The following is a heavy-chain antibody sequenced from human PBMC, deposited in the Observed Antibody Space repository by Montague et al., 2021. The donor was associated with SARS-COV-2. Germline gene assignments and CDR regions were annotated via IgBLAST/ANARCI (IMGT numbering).Heavy chain of an antibody. CDR3: ASGRMVPYSSSWTTLYYYYGMDV. D-gene: IGHD6-13*01. V-gene: IGHV6-1*01. CDR1: GDSVSSNXAA. CDR2: TYYRSKWYN. Sequence: CAISGDSVSSNXAAWNWIRQSPSRGLEWLGRTYYRSKWYNDYAVSVKSXITINPDTSKNQFSLQLNSVTPEDTAVYYCASGRMVPYSSSWTTLYYYYGMDVWGQGTTVTVSS. J-gene: IGHJ6*02.